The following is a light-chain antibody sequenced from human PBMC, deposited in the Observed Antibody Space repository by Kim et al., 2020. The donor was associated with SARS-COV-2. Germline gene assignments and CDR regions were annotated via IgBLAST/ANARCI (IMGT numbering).Light chain of an antibody. CDR3: GADLGSGSNFVDV. V-gene: IGLV9-49*01. Sequence: QPVLTQPPSASASLGASVTLTCTLSSGYSNYKVDWYQQRPGKGPRFVMRVGTGGIVGSKGDGIPDRFSVLGSGLNRYLTIKNIQEEDESDYHCGADLGSGSNFVDVFGSGTKVTVL. CDR2: VGTGGIVG. CDR1: SGYSNYK. J-gene: IGLJ6*01.